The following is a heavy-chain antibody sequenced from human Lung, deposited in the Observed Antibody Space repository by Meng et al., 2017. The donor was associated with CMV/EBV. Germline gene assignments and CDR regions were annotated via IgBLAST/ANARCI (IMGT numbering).Heavy chain of an antibody. CDR3: ARRRAVAGTQVYYYYGMDV. Sequence: SXXVSCKASGGTFSSYAISWVRQAPGQGLEWMGGIIPIFGTANYAQKFQGRVTITTDESTSTAYMELSSLRSEDTAVYYCARRRAVAGTQVYYYYGMDVWGPGNXV. CDR1: GGTFSSYA. V-gene: IGHV1-69*05. J-gene: IGHJ6*01. D-gene: IGHD6-19*01. CDR2: IIPIFGTA.